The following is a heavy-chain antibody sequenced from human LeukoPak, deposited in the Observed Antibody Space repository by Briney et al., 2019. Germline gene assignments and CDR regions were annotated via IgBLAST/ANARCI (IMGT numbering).Heavy chain of an antibody. V-gene: IGHV1-46*01. D-gene: IGHD6-13*01. J-gene: IGHJ5*02. Sequence: ASVKVSCKESGYTFTSYYMHWVRQAPGQGLEWMGIINPSGGSTSYAQKFQGRVTMTRDTSTSTVYMELSSLRSEDTAVYYCARDPESPPIYSSSWFLNWFDPWGQGTLVTVSS. CDR1: GYTFTSYY. CDR3: ARDPESPPIYSSSWFLNWFDP. CDR2: INPSGGST.